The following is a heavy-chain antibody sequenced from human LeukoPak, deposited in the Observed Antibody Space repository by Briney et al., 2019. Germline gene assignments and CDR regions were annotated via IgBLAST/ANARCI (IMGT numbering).Heavy chain of an antibody. Sequence: ASETLSLTCTVSGGSISSGGYYWSWIRQHPGKGLEWIGYIYYSGSTYYNPSLKSRVTISVDTSKNQFSLKLSSVTAADTAVYYCVTDRDLQRLSYWGRGTLVTVSS. CDR1: GGSISSGGYY. V-gene: IGHV4-31*03. CDR3: VTDRDLQRLSY. CDR2: IYYSGST. D-gene: IGHD3-16*02. J-gene: IGHJ4*02.